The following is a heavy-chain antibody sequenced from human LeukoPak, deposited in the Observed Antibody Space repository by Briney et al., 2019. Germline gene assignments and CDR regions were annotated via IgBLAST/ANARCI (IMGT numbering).Heavy chain of an antibody. J-gene: IGHJ3*02. CDR1: GFTFSSYA. Sequence: GGSLRLSCAASGFTFSSYAMHWVRQAPGKGLEWVAVISYDGSNKYYADSVKGRFTISRDNSKNTLYLQMNSLRAEDTAVYYCARDGRELSKGGAFDIWGQGTMVTVSS. CDR2: ISYDGSNK. D-gene: IGHD1-26*01. V-gene: IGHV3-30-3*01. CDR3: ARDGRELSKGGAFDI.